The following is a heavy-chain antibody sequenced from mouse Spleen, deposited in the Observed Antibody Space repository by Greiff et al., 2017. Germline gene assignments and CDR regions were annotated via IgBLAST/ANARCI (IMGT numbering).Heavy chain of an antibody. V-gene: IGHV5-9*04. CDR2: ISSGGGNT. CDR3: ARHDTTVVATDWYFDV. CDR1: GFTFSSYA. Sequence: EVKLVESGGGLVKLGGSLKLSCAASGFTFSSYAMSWVRQTPEKRLEWVATISSGGGNTYYPDSVKGRFTISRDNAKNTLYLQMSSLKSEDTAMYYCARHDTTVVATDWYFDVWGAGTTVTVSS. D-gene: IGHD1-1*01. J-gene: IGHJ1*01.